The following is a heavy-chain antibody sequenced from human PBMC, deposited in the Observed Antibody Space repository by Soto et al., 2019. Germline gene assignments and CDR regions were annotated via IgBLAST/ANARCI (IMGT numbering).Heavy chain of an antibody. Sequence: QLQLQESGPGLVKPSETLSLTCTVSGGSISSSSYYWGWIRQPPGKGLEWIGSIYYRGSTYYNPSLKRRVTISVDTSKNQFSLKLSSVTAADTAVYYCARRGSSSWYGYWGQGTLVTVSS. V-gene: IGHV4-39*01. J-gene: IGHJ4*02. CDR3: ARRGSSSWYGY. D-gene: IGHD6-13*01. CDR1: GGSISSSSYY. CDR2: IYYRGST.